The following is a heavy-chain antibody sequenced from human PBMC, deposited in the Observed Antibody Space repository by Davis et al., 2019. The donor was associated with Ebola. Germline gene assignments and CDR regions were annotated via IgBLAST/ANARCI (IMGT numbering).Heavy chain of an antibody. V-gene: IGHV1-46*01. CDR2: INPSSVST. J-gene: IGHJ4*02. Sequence: AASVKVSCKASGYTFISHYMHWVRQAPGQGLEWMGMINPSSVSTTFAQKFQGTITMTTDTSKSTVYMELSSLRSEDTAEYYCAEEYPVDSSGYYYWGQGTLVAVSS. CDR1: GYTFISHY. CDR3: AEEYPVDSSGYYY. D-gene: IGHD3-22*01.